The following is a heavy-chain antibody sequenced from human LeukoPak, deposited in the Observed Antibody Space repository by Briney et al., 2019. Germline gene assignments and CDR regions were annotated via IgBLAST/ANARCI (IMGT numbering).Heavy chain of an antibody. Sequence: ASVKVSCKASGYTFTGYYMHWVRQAPGQGLEWMGWINPNSGGTNYAQKFQGRVTMTRDTSISTAYMELSRLRSDDTAVYYCAREQAERKTEQNMDVWGKGTTVTVSS. CDR1: GYTFTGYY. D-gene: IGHD1/OR15-1a*01. CDR3: AREQAERKTEQNMDV. J-gene: IGHJ6*04. CDR2: INPNSGGT. V-gene: IGHV1-2*02.